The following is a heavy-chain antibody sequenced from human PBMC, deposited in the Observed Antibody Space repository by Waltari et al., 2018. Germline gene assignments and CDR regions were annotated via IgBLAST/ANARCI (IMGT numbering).Heavy chain of an antibody. CDR2: IYYSGST. V-gene: IGHV4-39*07. D-gene: IGHD3-10*01. J-gene: IGHJ3*02. CDR1: GGSISSSSYY. Sequence: QLQLQESGPGLVKPSETLSLTCTVSGGSISSSSYYWGWTRQPPGKGLEWIGSIYYSGSTYYNPSLKSRVTISVDTSKNQFSLKLSSVTAADTAVYYCASSYKNYYGSGSYYNDIWGQGTMVTVSS. CDR3: ASSYKNYYGSGSYYNDI.